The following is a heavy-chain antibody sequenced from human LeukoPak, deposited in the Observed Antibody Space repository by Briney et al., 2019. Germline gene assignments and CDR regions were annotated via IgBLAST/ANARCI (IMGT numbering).Heavy chain of an antibody. J-gene: IGHJ4*02. V-gene: IGHV3-23*01. CDR1: GFTFSSYA. CDR3: ARVVPAAIIDY. D-gene: IGHD2-2*01. Sequence: GGSLRLSCAASGFTFSSYAMSWVRQAPGKGLEWVSGISGSGDNTYYADSVKGRFTISRDNSKNTLYLQMNSLRAEDTAVYYCARVVPAAIIDYWGQGTLVTVSS. CDR2: ISGSGDNT.